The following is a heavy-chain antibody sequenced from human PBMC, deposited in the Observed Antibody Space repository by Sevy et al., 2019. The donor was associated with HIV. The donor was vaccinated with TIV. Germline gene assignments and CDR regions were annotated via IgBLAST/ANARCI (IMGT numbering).Heavy chain of an antibody. CDR2: ISGAGDYT. J-gene: IGHJ4*02. CDR3: AKKMGGGSGMAFLVDY. Sequence: GGSLRLSCAASAFTFSNFAMGWVRQAPGKGLDWISVISGAGDYTYYADSVKGRFTISRDNSKNTLYLHMNSLRAEDTAIFYCAKKMGGGSGMAFLVDYWGQGTLVTVSS. D-gene: IGHD5-18*01. V-gene: IGHV3-23*01. CDR1: AFTFSNFA.